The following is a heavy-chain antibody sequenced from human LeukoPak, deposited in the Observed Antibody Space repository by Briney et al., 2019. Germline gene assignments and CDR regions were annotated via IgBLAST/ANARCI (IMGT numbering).Heavy chain of an antibody. J-gene: IGHJ5*02. Sequence: ASVKVSCTASGGTFSSYAISWVRQAPGQGLEWMGWISAYNGNTNYAQKLQGRVTMTTDTSTSTAYMELRSLRSDDTAVYYCAKMSEQHRREGNWFDPWGQGTLVSVSS. CDR3: AKMSEQHRREGNWFDP. CDR2: ISAYNGNT. D-gene: IGHD6-13*01. V-gene: IGHV1-18*01. CDR1: GGTFSSYA.